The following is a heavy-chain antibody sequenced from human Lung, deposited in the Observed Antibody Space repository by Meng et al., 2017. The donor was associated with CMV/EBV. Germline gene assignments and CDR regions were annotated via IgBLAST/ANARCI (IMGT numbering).Heavy chain of an antibody. V-gene: IGHV4-59*01. Sequence: SXTLSLXCTVSGGSISSYYWSWIRQPPGKGLEDIGYIYYSGNTSYNPSLKSRVTISVDTSKNQFSLKLSSVTAADTAVYYCARHGSGSYFYGMDVWGQGTTVTVSS. CDR2: IYYSGNT. J-gene: IGHJ6*02. CDR1: GGSISSYY. CDR3: ARHGSGSYFYGMDV. D-gene: IGHD3-10*01.